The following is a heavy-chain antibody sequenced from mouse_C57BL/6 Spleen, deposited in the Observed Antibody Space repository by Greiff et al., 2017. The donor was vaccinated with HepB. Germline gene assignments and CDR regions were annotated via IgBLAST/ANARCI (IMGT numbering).Heavy chain of an antibody. Sequence: QVHVKQPGAELVMPGASVKLSCKASGYTFTSYWMHWVKQRPGQGLEWIGEIDPSDSYTNYNQKFKGKSTLTVDKSSSTAYMQLSSLTSEDSAVYYCARSYGSSYDYWGQGTTLTVSS. CDR1: GYTFTSYW. J-gene: IGHJ2*01. CDR2: IDPSDSYT. V-gene: IGHV1-69*01. D-gene: IGHD1-1*01. CDR3: ARSYGSSYDY.